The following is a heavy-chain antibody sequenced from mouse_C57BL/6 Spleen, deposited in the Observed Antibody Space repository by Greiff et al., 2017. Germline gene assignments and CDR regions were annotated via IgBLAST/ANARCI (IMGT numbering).Heavy chain of an antibody. V-gene: IGHV1-42*01. CDR2: INPSTGGT. J-gene: IGHJ1*03. CDR3: ARPSNWGTNWYFDV. Sequence: VQLQQSGPELVKPGASVKISCKASGYSFTGYYMNWVKQSPEKSLEWIGEINPSTGGTTYNQKFKAKATLTVDKSASTAYMQLKSLTSEDSAVYYCARPSNWGTNWYFDVWGTGTTVTVSS. CDR1: GYSFTGYY. D-gene: IGHD4-1*01.